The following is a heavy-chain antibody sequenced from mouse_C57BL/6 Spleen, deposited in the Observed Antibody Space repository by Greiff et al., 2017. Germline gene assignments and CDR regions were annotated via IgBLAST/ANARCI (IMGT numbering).Heavy chain of an antibody. CDR2: IYPGDGDT. J-gene: IGHJ2*01. D-gene: IGHD2-12*01. Sequence: VQLQQSGPELVKPGASVKISCKASGYAFSSSWMNWVKQRPGKGLEWIGRIYPGDGDTNYNGKFKGKATLTADKSSSTAYMQLSSLTSEDSAVYFCARSSDSYHDYWGQGTTLTVSS. CDR1: GYAFSSSW. CDR3: ARSSDSYHDY. V-gene: IGHV1-82*01.